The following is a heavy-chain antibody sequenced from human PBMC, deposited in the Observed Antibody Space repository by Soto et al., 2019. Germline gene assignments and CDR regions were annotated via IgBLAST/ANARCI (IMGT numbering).Heavy chain of an antibody. D-gene: IGHD2-15*01. CDR2: ISWDSGVI. J-gene: IGHJ4*02. V-gene: IGHV3-9*01. Sequence: GGSLRLSCVASGFSLDHYAMHWVRQAPGKGLEWVSGISWDSGVIDYADSVRGRFTISRDNAKNSLYLQMTSLRAEDTALYYFVTVNVGVYCSGGSCYFDYWSQG. CDR1: GFSLDHYA. CDR3: VTVNVGVYCSGGSCYFDY.